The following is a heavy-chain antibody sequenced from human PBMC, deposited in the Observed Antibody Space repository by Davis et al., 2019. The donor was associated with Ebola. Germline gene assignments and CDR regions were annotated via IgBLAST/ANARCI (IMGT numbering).Heavy chain of an antibody. V-gene: IGHV4-39*07. J-gene: IGHJ2*01. CDR3: ARDVGDWYFDL. D-gene: IGHD3-16*01. Sequence: SETLSLTCTVSGGSISSSNNYWGWIRQPPGKGLEWIGNVYSRGSTYYSLSLKSRVTISVDTSKNQFSLELTSVTAADTAVYYSARDVGDWYFDLWGRGALVTVSP. CDR2: VYSRGST. CDR1: GGSISSSNNY.